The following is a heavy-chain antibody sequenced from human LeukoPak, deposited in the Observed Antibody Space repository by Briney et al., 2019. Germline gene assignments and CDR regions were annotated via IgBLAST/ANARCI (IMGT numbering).Heavy chain of an antibody. Sequence: REASVKVSCKASGYTFTSYGISWVRQAPGQGLEWMGWISAYNGNTNYAQKLQGRVTMTTDTSTSTAYMELRSLRSDDTAVYYCEREFLLDSSGIFDPWGQGTLVTVSS. CDR1: GYTFTSYG. D-gene: IGHD6-19*01. CDR3: EREFLLDSSGIFDP. CDR2: ISAYNGNT. V-gene: IGHV1-18*04. J-gene: IGHJ5*02.